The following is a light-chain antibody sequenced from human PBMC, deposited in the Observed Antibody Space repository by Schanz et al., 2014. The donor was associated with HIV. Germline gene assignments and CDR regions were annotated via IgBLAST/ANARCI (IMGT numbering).Light chain of an antibody. CDR3: QQSYSTPYT. Sequence: IVLTQSPDTLSLSPGDRVTLSCRASQSVSRKAIVWYQQKPGQPPRLLIYGASTRATGIPDRFTGSGSGTDFTLTISRLEPEDFATYYCQQSYSTPYTFGQGTKLEIK. J-gene: IGKJ2*01. CDR2: GAS. V-gene: IGKV3-20*01. CDR1: QSVSRKA.